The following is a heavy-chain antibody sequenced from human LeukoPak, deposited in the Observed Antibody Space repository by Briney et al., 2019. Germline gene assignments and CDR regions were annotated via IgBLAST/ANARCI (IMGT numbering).Heavy chain of an antibody. D-gene: IGHD3-3*01. CDR2: INPNSGGT. CDR3: ARDVEITISGVGDRGY. J-gene: IGHJ4*02. V-gene: IGHV1-2*02. Sequence: ASVKVSCKASGYTFTGYYMHWVRQAPGQGLEWMGWINPNSGGTNYAQKFQGRVTMTRDTSISTAYMELSRLRSDDTAVYYCARDVEITISGVGDRGYWGQGTLVTVSS. CDR1: GYTFTGYY.